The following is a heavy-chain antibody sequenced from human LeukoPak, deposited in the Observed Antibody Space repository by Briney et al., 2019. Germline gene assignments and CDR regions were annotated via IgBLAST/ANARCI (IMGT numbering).Heavy chain of an antibody. CDR3: ARVGIYGDYNRYFDY. CDR1: GFTFDNYG. V-gene: IGHV3-20*04. Sequence: GGSLRLSCAASGFTFDNYGLSWVRQAPGKGLEWVSGINWNGGSTGHADSVKGRFTISRDNAKNSLYLQMNSLRAEDTALYYCARVGIYGDYNRYFDYWGQGTLVTVSS. CDR2: INWNGGST. D-gene: IGHD4-17*01. J-gene: IGHJ4*02.